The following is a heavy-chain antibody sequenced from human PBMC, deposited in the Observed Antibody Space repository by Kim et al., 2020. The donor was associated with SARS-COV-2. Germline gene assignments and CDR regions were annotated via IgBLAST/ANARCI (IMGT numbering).Heavy chain of an antibody. Sequence: SLILSFSPSLFTYINYFIIFFPHSPFNFLYLVSTINQYLSEKYYVDSVKGRFTISRDNAKKSLYLQMNSLRAADTAVYYCARESPGTTGVNWFDPCGQGTLVTVSS. J-gene: IGHJ5*02. D-gene: IGHD1-7*01. CDR1: LFTYINYF. CDR3: ARESPGTTGVNWFDP. V-gene: IGHV3-7*01. CDR2: INQYLSEK.